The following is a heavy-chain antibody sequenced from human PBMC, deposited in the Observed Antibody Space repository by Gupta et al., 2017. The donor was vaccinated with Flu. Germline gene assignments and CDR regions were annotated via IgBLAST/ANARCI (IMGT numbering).Heavy chain of an antibody. J-gene: IGHJ4*02. D-gene: IGHD3-22*01. CDR2: VKHDGSEK. CDR1: RFTFRKYS. Sequence: GGCLVHPGVSLSLSCVASRFTFRKYSIRWVREAPGKGLEWVGKVKHDGSEKYYVDSVKGRFTISRDNTKDSLYLQMNSLRAEDTAVYYCAREGGYYDTSGYSPDYWGQGTLVTVSS. V-gene: IGHV3-7*01. CDR3: AREGGYYDTSGYSPDY.